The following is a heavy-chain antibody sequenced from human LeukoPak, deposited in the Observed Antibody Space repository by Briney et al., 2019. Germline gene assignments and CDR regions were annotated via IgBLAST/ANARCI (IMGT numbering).Heavy chain of an antibody. D-gene: IGHD3-9*01. CDR3: TRDLMDYDVSTGLHHYYMDV. J-gene: IGHJ6*02. V-gene: IGHV3-74*01. CDR1: GFTFSSYW. Sequence: GSLRLSCVASGFTFSSYWMHWVRQDPRKGLVWVSRINGDGRNINYADSVRGRFTISRDNAKNTLYLQMNTLRVEDTAVYSCTRDLMDYDVSTGLHHYYMDVWGQGTTVTVSS. CDR2: INGDGRNI.